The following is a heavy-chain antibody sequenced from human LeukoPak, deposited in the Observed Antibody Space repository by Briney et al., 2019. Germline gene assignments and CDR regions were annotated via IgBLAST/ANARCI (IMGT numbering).Heavy chain of an antibody. CDR1: GFIFSNYA. J-gene: IGHJ4*02. CDR3: AKWGDYVILTGYYDSDY. V-gene: IGHV3-23*01. Sequence: PGGSLRLSCAASGFIFSNYAMSWVRQAPGKGLEWVSAIVGRGSSTYYADSVKGRFTISRDNSKNTLYLQLNRLRAEDTAVYYCAKWGDYVILTGYYDSDYWGQGTLVTVSS. CDR2: IVGRGSST. D-gene: IGHD3-9*01.